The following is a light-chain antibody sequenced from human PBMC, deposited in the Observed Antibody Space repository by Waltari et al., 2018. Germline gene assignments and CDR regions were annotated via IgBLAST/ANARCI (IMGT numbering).Light chain of an antibody. V-gene: IGKV1-5*03. J-gene: IGKJ1*01. CDR3: QQYNSYWT. Sequence: DIQMTQSPSPLSASVGDRVTITCRASQSISSWLAWYQQKPGKAPKLLIYQASSLESGVPSRFSGSGSGTEFTLTISSLQPDDFATYYCQQYNSYWTFGQGTKVEIK. CDR2: QAS. CDR1: QSISSW.